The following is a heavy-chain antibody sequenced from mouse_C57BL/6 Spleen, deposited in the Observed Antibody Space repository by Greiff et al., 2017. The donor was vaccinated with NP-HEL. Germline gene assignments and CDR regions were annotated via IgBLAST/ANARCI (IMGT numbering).Heavy chain of an antibody. V-gene: IGHV5-6*01. J-gene: IGHJ2*01. CDR1: GFTFSSYG. D-gene: IGHD2-5*01. Sequence: DVQLQESGGDLVKPGGSLKLSCAASGFTFSSYGMSWVRQTPDKRLEWVATISSGGSYTYYPDSVKGRFTISRDNAKNTLYLQMSSLKSEDTAMYYCAALYSNYSDYWGQGTTLTVSS. CDR2: ISSGGSYT. CDR3: AALYSNYSDY.